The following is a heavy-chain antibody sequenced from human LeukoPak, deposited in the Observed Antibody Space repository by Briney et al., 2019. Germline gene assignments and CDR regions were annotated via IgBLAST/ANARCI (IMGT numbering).Heavy chain of an antibody. Sequence: GGSLRLSCAASGFTFSSYAMSWVRQAPGKGLEWVSAISGSGGSTYYADSVKGRFTISRDNSKNTLYLQMNSLRAEDTAVYYCGGDGRTGPTTDYWGQGTLVTVSS. CDR3: GGDGRTGPTTDY. J-gene: IGHJ4*02. CDR1: GFTFSSYA. CDR2: ISGSGGST. D-gene: IGHD1-1*01. V-gene: IGHV3-23*01.